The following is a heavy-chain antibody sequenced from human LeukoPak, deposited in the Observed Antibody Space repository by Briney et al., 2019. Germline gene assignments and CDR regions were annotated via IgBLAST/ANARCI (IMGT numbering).Heavy chain of an antibody. CDR2: VDPEDKKT. CDR1: AYPLSEFF. D-gene: IGHD3-3*01. Sequence: ASVNVSCKGCAYPLSEFFIHGVRQAPGKGVDGLGGVDPEDKKTIYAHKFEGRVTMTEDTSTNTASMELTSLRPEATATYFWAAPNLFWSGSSFDYWGQGVLVTVSS. J-gene: IGHJ4*02. CDR3: AAPNLFWSGSSFDY. V-gene: IGHV1-24*01.